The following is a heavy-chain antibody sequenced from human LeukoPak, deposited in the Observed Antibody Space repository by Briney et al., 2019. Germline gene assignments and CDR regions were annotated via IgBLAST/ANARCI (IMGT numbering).Heavy chain of an antibody. CDR1: RFTFSDFA. D-gene: IGHD6-6*01. Sequence: GGSLRLSCAASRFTFSDFAMNWVRQAPGKGLEWVSSISTSSSYIYYADSVKGRFTISRDNAKNSLYLQMNSLRAEDTAVYYCATGGYSSSYGMDVWGQGTTVTVSS. V-gene: IGHV3-21*01. CDR2: ISTSSSYI. CDR3: ATGGYSSSYGMDV. J-gene: IGHJ6*02.